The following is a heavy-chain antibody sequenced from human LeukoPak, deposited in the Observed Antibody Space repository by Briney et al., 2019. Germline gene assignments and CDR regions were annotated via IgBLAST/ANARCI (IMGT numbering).Heavy chain of an antibody. CDR3: AHSQAPSYDFWSGYQNWFDP. Sequence: SGPTLFNPTQTLTLTCTFSGFSLNISGVGVGWIRQSPGKALEWLALIYGDDDKRYSSSLKSRFTITKDTSKKQVVLTMTNMDPADTATYYCAHSQAPSYDFWSGYQNWFDPWGQGTLVTVSS. V-gene: IGHV2-5*02. J-gene: IGHJ5*02. CDR2: IYGDDDK. CDR1: GFSLNISGVG. D-gene: IGHD3-3*01.